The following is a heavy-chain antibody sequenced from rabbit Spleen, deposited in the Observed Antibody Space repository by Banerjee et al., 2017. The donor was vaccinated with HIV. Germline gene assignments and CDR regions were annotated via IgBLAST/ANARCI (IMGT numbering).Heavy chain of an antibody. Sequence: EQLEESGGGLVKPEGSLTLTCKASGVSLNDKDVMCWVRQAPGKGLEWIACINIITGKSVYASWAKGRFIMSRTSSTTVTLQLNSLTAADTATYFCARDPAGYVINGGVTNFRLDLWGPGTLVTVS. J-gene: IGHJ3*01. CDR2: INIITGKS. V-gene: IGHV1S45*01. D-gene: IGHD6-1*01. CDR1: GVSLNDKDV. CDR3: ARDPAGYVINGGVTNFRLDL.